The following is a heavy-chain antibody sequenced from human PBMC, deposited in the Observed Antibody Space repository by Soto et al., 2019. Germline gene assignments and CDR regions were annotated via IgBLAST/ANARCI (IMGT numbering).Heavy chain of an antibody. CDR3: ARVEYYYFAAYYYYYYMDV. CDR1: GGSISSGGYY. V-gene: IGHV4-31*03. J-gene: IGHJ6*03. D-gene: IGHD3-10*01. CDR2: IYYSGST. Sequence: TSETLSLTCTVSGGSISSGGYYWSWIRQHPGKGLEWIGYIYYSGSTYYNPSLKSRVTISVDTSKNQFSLKLSSVTAADTAVYYCARVEYYYFAAYYYYYYMDVWGKGTTVTVS.